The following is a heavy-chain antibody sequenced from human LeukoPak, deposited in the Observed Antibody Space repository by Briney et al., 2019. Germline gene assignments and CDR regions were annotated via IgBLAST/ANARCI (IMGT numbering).Heavy chain of an antibody. CDR3: ARGPLYCSSTSCYSASYYYYYYMDV. V-gene: IGHV1-69*05. J-gene: IGHJ6*03. Sequence: GASVKVSCKASGGTFSSYAISWVRQAPGQGLEWMGGIIPIFGTANYAQKFQGRVTITTDESTSTAYMELSSLRSGDTAVYYCARGPLYCSSTSCYSASYYYYYYMDVWGKGTTVTVSS. CDR1: GGTFSSYA. D-gene: IGHD2-2*01. CDR2: IIPIFGTA.